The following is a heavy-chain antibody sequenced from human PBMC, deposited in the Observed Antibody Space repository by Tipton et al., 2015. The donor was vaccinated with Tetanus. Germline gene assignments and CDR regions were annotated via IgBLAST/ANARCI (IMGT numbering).Heavy chain of an antibody. Sequence: SLRLSCAASGFTFSAYAMSWVRQTPGRGLEWVSSISYSGVHPYYADSVQGRFTISRDNAKNTVFLQMNGLRVDDTAVYYCARDRGRSTSSTIWFDPWGQGTLVTVSS. V-gene: IGHV3-23*01. J-gene: IGHJ5*02. CDR1: GFTFSAYA. CDR3: ARDRGRSTSSTIWFDP. D-gene: IGHD6-6*01. CDR2: ISYSGVHP.